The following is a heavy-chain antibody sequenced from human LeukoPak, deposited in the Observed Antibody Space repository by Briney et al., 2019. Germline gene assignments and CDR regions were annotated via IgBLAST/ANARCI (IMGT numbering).Heavy chain of an antibody. V-gene: IGHV3-7*01. CDR2: IKQDGSEK. D-gene: IGHD5-24*01. Sequence: GGSLRLSCATSGFTFSTCWMSWVRQAPGKGLEWVANIKQDGSEKYYVDSVKGRFTISRDNAKNSLYLQMNSLRAEDTAVYYCANGDGFDYWGQGTLVTVSS. J-gene: IGHJ4*02. CDR3: ANGDGFDY. CDR1: GFTFSTCW.